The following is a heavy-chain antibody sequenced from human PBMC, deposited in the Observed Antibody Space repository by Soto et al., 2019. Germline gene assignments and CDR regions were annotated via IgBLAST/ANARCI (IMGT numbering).Heavy chain of an antibody. CDR2: ISAYNGNT. CDR1: GYTFTSYG. V-gene: IGHV1-18*01. D-gene: IGHD6-6*01. Sequence: ASVKGSCKAAGYTFTSYGISWVRQAPGEELERMGWISAYNGNTNYEQKHQGRVTMTTDTSTSTVYMELRSLRSDYTAVYYCARDVYSSSALRSGYYYDGMDVWGQGTTVTVSS. J-gene: IGHJ6*02. CDR3: ARDVYSSSALRSGYYYDGMDV.